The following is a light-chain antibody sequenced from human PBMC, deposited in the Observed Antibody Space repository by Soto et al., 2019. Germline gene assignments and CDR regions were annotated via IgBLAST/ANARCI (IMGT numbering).Light chain of an antibody. J-gene: IGLJ1*01. V-gene: IGLV2-14*01. CDR3: SSYGKV. CDR2: EVS. CDR1: SSDVGGYNY. Sequence: QSALTQPASVSGSPGQSITISCTGTSSDVGGYNYVSWYQQQSGKAPKLMIHEVSNRPSGVSNRFSGSKSGNTASLTISGLQAEDEADYYCSSYGKVFGTGTKVTVL.